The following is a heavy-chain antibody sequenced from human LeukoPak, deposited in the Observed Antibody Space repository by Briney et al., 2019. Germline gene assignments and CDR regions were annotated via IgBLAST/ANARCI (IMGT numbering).Heavy chain of an antibody. Sequence: SETLSLTCTVSGGSISSYYWSWIRQPPGKGLEWIGYIYYSGSTNYDPSLKSRVTISVDTAKSQFSLRLTSMTAADTAVYYCARDVAGNTFDYWGQGTLVTVSS. CDR2: IYYSGST. J-gene: IGHJ4*02. D-gene: IGHD5-12*01. V-gene: IGHV4-59*12. CDR1: GGSISSYY. CDR3: ARDVAGNTFDY.